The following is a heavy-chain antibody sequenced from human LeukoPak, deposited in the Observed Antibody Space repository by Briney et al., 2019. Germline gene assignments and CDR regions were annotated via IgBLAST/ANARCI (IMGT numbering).Heavy chain of an antibody. V-gene: IGHV3-33*06. D-gene: IGHD1-1*01. CDR1: GFIFTIYG. CDR3: AKEGGTTIDYAMDV. J-gene: IGHJ6*02. CDR2: IWYDGSNK. Sequence: GGSLRPSCAASGFIFTIYGMHWVRQAPGKGLEWVVLIWYDGSNKFYADSVKGRLTISRDNSKNTLYLQMNSLRAEDTAVYYCAKEGGTTIDYAMDVWGQRTTVTVSS.